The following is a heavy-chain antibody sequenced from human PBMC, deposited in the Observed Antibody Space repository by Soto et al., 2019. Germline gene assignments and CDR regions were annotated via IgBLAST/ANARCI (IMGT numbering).Heavy chain of an antibody. CDR1: GGSISSSSYY. V-gene: IGHV4-39*01. Sequence: TSETLSLTCTVSGGSISSSSYYWGWIRQPPGKGLEWIGSIYYSGSTYYNPSLKSRVTISVDTSKNQFSLKLSSVTAADTAVYYCVSYYYYGMDVWGQGTTVTVS. J-gene: IGHJ6*02. CDR3: VSYYYYGMDV. CDR2: IYYSGST.